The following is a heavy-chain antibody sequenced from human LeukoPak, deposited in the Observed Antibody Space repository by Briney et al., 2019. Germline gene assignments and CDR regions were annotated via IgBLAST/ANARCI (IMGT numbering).Heavy chain of an antibody. J-gene: IGHJ4*02. D-gene: IGHD1-26*01. Sequence: GGPLRLSCAASGFTFSSYGMHWVRQAPGKGLEWVAFIRYDGSNKYYADSVKGRFTISRDNSKNTLYLQMNSLRAEDTAVYYCAKGRKWELPGGFYFDYWGQGTLVTVSS. V-gene: IGHV3-30*02. CDR2: IRYDGSNK. CDR1: GFTFSSYG. CDR3: AKGRKWELPGGFYFDY.